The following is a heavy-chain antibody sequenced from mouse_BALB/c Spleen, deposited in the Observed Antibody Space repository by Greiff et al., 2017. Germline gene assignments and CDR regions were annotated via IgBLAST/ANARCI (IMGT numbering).Heavy chain of an antibody. CDR3: ARSYCGSSYWFAY. Sequence: VQLVESGAELAKPGASVKMSCKASGYTFTSYWMHWVKQRPGQGLEWIGYINPSTGYTEYNQKFKDKATLTADKSSSTAYMQLSSLTSEDSAVYDCARSYCGSSYWFAYWGQGTLVTVSA. CDR1: GYTFTSYW. V-gene: IGHV1-7*01. D-gene: IGHD1-1*01. CDR2: INPSTGYT. J-gene: IGHJ3*01.